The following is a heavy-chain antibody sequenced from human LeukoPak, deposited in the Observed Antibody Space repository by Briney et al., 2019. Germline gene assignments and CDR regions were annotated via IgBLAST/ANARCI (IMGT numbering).Heavy chain of an antibody. J-gene: IGHJ4*02. D-gene: IGHD3-3*01. Sequence: SETLSLTCTVSGGSISGSSYYWGWIRQPPGKGLECIGYIYYSGSTNYNPSLKSRVTISVDTSKDQFSLKLSSVTAADTAVYYCARDLNYDFWSGYGYWGQGTLVTVSS. CDR3: ARDLNYDFWSGYGY. CDR1: GGSISGSSYY. V-gene: IGHV4-61*01. CDR2: IYYSGST.